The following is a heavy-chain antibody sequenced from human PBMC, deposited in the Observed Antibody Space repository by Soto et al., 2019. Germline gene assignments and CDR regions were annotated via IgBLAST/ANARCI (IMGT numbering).Heavy chain of an antibody. CDR3: ARKAVFGPELGYYFDY. Sequence: GESLKISCKGSGYSFTSYWIGWVRQMPGKGLEWMGIIYPGDSDTRYNPSFQGQVTISADKSISTAYLQWSSLKAPDTAIYYCARKAVFGPELGYYFDYWGQGTLVTVSS. CDR1: GYSFTSYW. CDR2: IYPGDSDT. V-gene: IGHV5-51*01. D-gene: IGHD3-3*01. J-gene: IGHJ4*02.